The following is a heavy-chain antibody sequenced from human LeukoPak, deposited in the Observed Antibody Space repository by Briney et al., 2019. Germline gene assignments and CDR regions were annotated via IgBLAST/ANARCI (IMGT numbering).Heavy chain of an antibody. CDR1: GFTFSTHG. CDR3: ARDCSGGSCLDY. V-gene: IGHV3-33*01. Sequence: GGSLRLSCAASGFTFSTHGMHWVRQAPGKGLEWVAILWYDGSNKYYADSVKGRFTISRDNSKNTLYLQMNSLRAEDTAVYYCARDCSGGSCLDYWGQGTLVTVSS. D-gene: IGHD2-15*01. J-gene: IGHJ4*02. CDR2: LWYDGSNK.